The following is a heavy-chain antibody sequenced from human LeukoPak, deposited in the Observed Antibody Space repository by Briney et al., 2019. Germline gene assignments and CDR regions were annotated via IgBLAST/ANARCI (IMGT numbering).Heavy chain of an antibody. Sequence: GGSLRLSCAASGFTFSSYGMHWVRQAPGKGLEWVAVISYDGSNKYYADSVKGRFTISRDNSKNTLYLQMNSLRAEDTAVYYCAKNYGGNSFYFDYWGQGTLVTVSS. D-gene: IGHD4-23*01. CDR3: AKNYGGNSFYFDY. CDR2: ISYDGSNK. J-gene: IGHJ4*02. V-gene: IGHV3-30*18. CDR1: GFTFSSYG.